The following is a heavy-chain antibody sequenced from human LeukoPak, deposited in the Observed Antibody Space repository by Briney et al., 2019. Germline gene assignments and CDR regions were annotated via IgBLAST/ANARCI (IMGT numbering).Heavy chain of an antibody. V-gene: IGHV3-13*01. J-gene: IGHJ4*02. CDR1: GFTFSSYD. D-gene: IGHD3-22*01. CDR2: IGTAGDT. CDR3: ARAKYYYDSSGYYYYFDY. Sequence: PGGSLRLSCAASGFTFSSYDMHWVRQATGKGLEWVSAIGTAGDTYYPGSVKGRFTISRENANNSLYLQMNSLRAGDTAVYYCARAKYYYDSSGYYYYFDYWGQGTLVTVSS.